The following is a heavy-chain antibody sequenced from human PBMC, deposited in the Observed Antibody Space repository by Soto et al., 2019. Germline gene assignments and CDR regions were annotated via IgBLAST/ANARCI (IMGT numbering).Heavy chain of an antibody. Sequence: QVQLVESGGGVVQPGRSLRLSCAASGFTFSSYGMHWVSQAPGKGLEWVAVISYDGSNKYYADSVKGRFTISRDNSKNTLYLQMNSLRAEDTAVYYCAKDGRVSLFYYFDYWGQGTLVTVSS. D-gene: IGHD3-16*01. J-gene: IGHJ4*02. V-gene: IGHV3-30*18. CDR1: GFTFSSYG. CDR3: AKDGRVSLFYYFDY. CDR2: ISYDGSNK.